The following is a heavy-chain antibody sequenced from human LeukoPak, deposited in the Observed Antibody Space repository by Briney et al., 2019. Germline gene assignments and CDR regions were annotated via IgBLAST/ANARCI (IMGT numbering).Heavy chain of an antibody. CDR3: AHIGGYYYDSSGYLDY. V-gene: IGHV3-30*03. J-gene: IGHJ4*02. CDR2: ISYDGSNK. D-gene: IGHD3-22*01. Sequence: GGSLRLSCAASGFTFSSYGMHWVRQAPGKGLEWVAVISYDGSNKYYADSVKGRFTISRDNSKNTLYLQMNSLRAEDTAVYYCAHIGGYYYDSSGYLDYWGQGTPVTVSS. CDR1: GFTFSSYG.